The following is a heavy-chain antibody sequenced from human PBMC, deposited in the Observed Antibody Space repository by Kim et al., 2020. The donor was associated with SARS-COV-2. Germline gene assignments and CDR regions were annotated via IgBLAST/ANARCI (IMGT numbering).Heavy chain of an antibody. V-gene: IGHV3-30-3*01. J-gene: IGHJ6*02. Sequence: GGSLRLSCAASGFTFSSCAMHWVRQAPGKGLEWVAVISYDGGNKNYADSVKGRFTISRDNSKNTLYLQMNSLRAEDTALYYCARDSWSRRRGLTYSDYGMDGWGQGTTVTVSS. D-gene: IGHD3-10*01. CDR1: GFTFSSCA. CDR3: ARDSWSRRRGLTYSDYGMDG. CDR2: ISYDGGNK.